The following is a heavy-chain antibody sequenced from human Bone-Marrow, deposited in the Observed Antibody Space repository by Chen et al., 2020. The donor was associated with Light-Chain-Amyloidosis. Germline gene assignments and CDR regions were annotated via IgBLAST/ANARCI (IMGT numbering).Heavy chain of an antibody. CDR3: ARVYSSGWSYGMDV. V-gene: IGHV4-34*01. CDR2: INHSGST. Sequence: QVQLQQWGAGLLKPSETLSLTCAVYGGSFSGYYWSWIRQPPGKGLEWIGEINHSGSTNYNPSLKSRVTISVDTSKNQFSLKLGSVTAADTAVYYCARVYSSGWSYGMDVWGQGTTVTVSS. J-gene: IGHJ6*02. CDR1: GGSFSGYY. D-gene: IGHD6-19*01.